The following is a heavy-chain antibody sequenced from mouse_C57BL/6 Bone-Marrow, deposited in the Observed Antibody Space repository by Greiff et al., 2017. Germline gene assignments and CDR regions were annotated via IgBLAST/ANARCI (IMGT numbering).Heavy chain of an antibody. CDR2: ISGGGGNT. CDR1: GFTFSSYT. J-gene: IGHJ4*01. Sequence: EVKLMESGGGLVKPGGSLKLSCAASGFTFSSYTMSWVRQTPEKRLEWVATISGGGGNTYYPDSVKGRFTISRDNAKNTLYLQMSSLRSEDTALYYCARTLITTVVAPYAYWGQGTSVTVSS. D-gene: IGHD1-1*01. CDR3: ARTLITTVVAPYAY. V-gene: IGHV5-9*01.